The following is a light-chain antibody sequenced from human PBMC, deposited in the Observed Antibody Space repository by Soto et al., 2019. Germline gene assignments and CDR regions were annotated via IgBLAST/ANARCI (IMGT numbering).Light chain of an antibody. J-gene: IGLJ1*01. CDR2: GNS. V-gene: IGLV1-40*01. CDR1: SSNIGAGYD. Sequence: QSVLTQPPSVSGAPGQRVTISCTGSSSNIGAGYDVHWYQQLPGTAPKLLIYGNSNRPSGVPDRFSGSKSGTSASLAITGLQAEDEADYYCQSSDSSLSGYVFGTGHKVTAL. CDR3: QSSDSSLSGYV.